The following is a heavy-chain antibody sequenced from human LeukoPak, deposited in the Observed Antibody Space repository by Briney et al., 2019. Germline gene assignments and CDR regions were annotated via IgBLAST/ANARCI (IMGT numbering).Heavy chain of an antibody. V-gene: IGHV3-30-3*01. CDR2: ISYDGSNK. Sequence: PGGSLRLSCAASGFTFSSYAMHWVRQAPGKGLEWVAVISYDGSNKYYADSVKGRFTISRDNSKNTLYLQMNSLRAEDTAVYYCARASAWYSSSWYRFDYWGQGTLVTVSS. CDR1: GFTFSSYA. D-gene: IGHD6-13*01. CDR3: ARASAWYSSSWYRFDY. J-gene: IGHJ4*02.